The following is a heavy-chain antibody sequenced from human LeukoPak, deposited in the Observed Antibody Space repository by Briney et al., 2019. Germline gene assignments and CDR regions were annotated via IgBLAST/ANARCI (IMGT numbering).Heavy chain of an antibody. J-gene: IGHJ3*02. Sequence: SETLSLTCTVSGGSISRSSYYWGRICQPPGKGLEWIGSIYYSGTTYYNPSLKSRVTMSLDTSKNQFSLKLSSVTAADTAVYYCPITMLRGGFDAFDIWGQGTMVTVSS. CDR1: GGSISRSSYY. CDR3: PITMLRGGFDAFDI. CDR2: IYYSGTT. D-gene: IGHD3-10*01. V-gene: IGHV4-39*01.